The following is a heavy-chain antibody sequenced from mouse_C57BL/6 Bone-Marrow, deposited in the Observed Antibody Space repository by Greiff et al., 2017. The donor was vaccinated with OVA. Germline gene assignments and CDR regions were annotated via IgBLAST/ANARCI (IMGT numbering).Heavy chain of an antibody. CDR3: TKVLSGLYYFDY. V-gene: IGHV6-6*01. Sequence: EVMLVESGGGLVQPGGSMKLSCAASGFTFSDAWMDWVRQSPEKGLEWVAEIRNKANNHATYYAESVKGRFTISRDDSKSSVYLQMNSLRAEDTGIYYCTKVLSGLYYFDYWGQGTTLTVSS. CDR2: IRNKANNHAT. CDR1: GFTFSDAW. J-gene: IGHJ2*01. D-gene: IGHD2-13*01.